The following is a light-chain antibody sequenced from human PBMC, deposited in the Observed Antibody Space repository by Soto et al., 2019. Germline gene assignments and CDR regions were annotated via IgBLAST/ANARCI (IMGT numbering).Light chain of an antibody. CDR3: AAWDDRLKGVV. J-gene: IGLJ2*01. V-gene: IGLV1-44*01. Sequence: QSVLTQPPSASGTPGQRVTISCSGSNSNVGNNTVNWYQHLPGTAPKLLIFNNNRRPSGVLDRFSGSKSGTSASLAISGLQSEDEAHYYCAAWDDRLKGVVFGGGTKLTVL. CDR2: NNN. CDR1: NSNVGNNT.